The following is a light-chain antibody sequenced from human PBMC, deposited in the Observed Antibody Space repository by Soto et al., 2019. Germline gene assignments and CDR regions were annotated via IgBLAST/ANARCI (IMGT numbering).Light chain of an antibody. CDR3: QSYDSSLSGSK. CDR2: GNS. V-gene: IGLV1-40*01. Sequence: QSVLTQPPSVSGAPGQRVTISCTGSSSNIGAGYDVHWYQQLPGTAPKLLIHGNSNRPSGVPDRFSGSKSGTSASLAITGLQAEDEADYYCQSYDSSLSGSKFGGGTKLTVL. CDR1: SSNIGAGYD. J-gene: IGLJ2*01.